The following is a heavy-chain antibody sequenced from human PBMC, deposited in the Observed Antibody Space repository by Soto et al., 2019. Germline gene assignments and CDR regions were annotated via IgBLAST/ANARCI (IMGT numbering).Heavy chain of an antibody. D-gene: IGHD5-18*01. CDR1: GGTFSSYA. Sequence: SVKASCKASGGTFSSYAISCVRQAPGQGLEWMGGIIPIFGTANYAQKFQGRVTITADESTSTAYMELSSLRSEDTAVYYCARVAEIIPDTAMVTTQVYYFDYWGQGTLVTVSS. CDR3: ARVAEIIPDTAMVTTQVYYFDY. J-gene: IGHJ4*02. V-gene: IGHV1-69*13. CDR2: IIPIFGTA.